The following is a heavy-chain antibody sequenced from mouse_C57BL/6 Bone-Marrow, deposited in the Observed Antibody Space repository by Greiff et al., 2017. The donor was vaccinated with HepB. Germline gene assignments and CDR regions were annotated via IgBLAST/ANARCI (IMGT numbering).Heavy chain of an antibody. J-gene: IGHJ2*01. CDR1: GYTFTSYW. D-gene: IGHD2-2*01. CDR3: AQVGMVTTDY. CDR2: IDPSDSYT. Sequence: QVQLQQPGAELVRPGTSVKLSCKASGYTFTSYWMHWVKQRPGQGLEWIGVIDPSDSYTNYNQKFKGKATLTVETSSSTAYMQLSSLTSEDSAVYYCAQVGMVTTDYWGQGTTLTVSS. V-gene: IGHV1-59*01.